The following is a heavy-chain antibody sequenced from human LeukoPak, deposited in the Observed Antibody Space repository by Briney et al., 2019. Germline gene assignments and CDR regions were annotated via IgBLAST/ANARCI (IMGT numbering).Heavy chain of an antibody. CDR1: GGSISSYS. CDR2: ISYSGST. D-gene: IGHD6-13*01. J-gene: IGHJ3*02. V-gene: IGHV4-59*01. CDR3: ARKVATVDDAFDI. Sequence: SETLSLTCTVSGGSISSYSWSWIRQPPGKGLEWIGYISYSGSTSYNPSLKSRISISVDTSKNQFSLKLSSVTAADTAVYYCARKVATVDDAFDIWGQGTMVTVSS.